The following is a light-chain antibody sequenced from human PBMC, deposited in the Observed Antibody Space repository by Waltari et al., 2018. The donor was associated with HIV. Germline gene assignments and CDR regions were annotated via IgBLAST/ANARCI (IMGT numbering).Light chain of an antibody. V-gene: IGLV1-40*01. CDR2: GNT. Sequence: QSVLTQPPSVSGAPGQTVTISCTGSSSNIGAPYDVPGYQQLPGTAPKLLISGNTNRPSGVPDRFSGSKSGTSASLAITGLQAEDEADYYCQSYDSSLSGSVFGGGTKLTVL. J-gene: IGLJ2*01. CDR1: SSNIGAPYD. CDR3: QSYDSSLSGSV.